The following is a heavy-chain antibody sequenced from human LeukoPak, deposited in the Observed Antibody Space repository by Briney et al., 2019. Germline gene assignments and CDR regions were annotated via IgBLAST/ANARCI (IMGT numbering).Heavy chain of an antibody. CDR3: ARELLPNSYYYGMDV. V-gene: IGHV1-18*01. CDR2: ISAYNGNT. J-gene: IGHJ6*02. D-gene: IGHD2-15*01. Sequence: GASVKVSCKASGYTFTSYCISWVRQAPGQGLEWMGWISAYNGNTNYAQKLQGRVTMTTDTSTSTAYMELRSLRSDDTAVYYCARELLPNSYYYGMDVWGQGTTVTVSS. CDR1: GYTFTSYC.